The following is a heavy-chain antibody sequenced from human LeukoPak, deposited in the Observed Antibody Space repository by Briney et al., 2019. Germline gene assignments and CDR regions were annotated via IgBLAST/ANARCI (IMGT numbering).Heavy chain of an antibody. Sequence: RPGGSLRLSCAVSGITLSNCGMSWVRQAPGKGLEWVAGISGSGGTTKYADSVKGRFTISRDNAKNSLYLQMNSLRAEDTAVYYCARAVAGTAYYFDYWGQGTLVTVSS. D-gene: IGHD6-19*01. CDR1: GITLSNCG. J-gene: IGHJ4*02. CDR2: ISGSGGTT. CDR3: ARAVAGTAYYFDY. V-gene: IGHV3-23*01.